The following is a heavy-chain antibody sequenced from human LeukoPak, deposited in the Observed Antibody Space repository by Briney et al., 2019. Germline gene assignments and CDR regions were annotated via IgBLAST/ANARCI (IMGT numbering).Heavy chain of an antibody. CDR3: ARAVRGVFDY. CDR2: IYSGGST. V-gene: IGHV3-53*01. CDR1: GFTFSSYS. D-gene: IGHD3-10*01. J-gene: IGHJ4*02. Sequence: GGSLRLSCAASGFTFSSYSMNWVRQAPGKGLEWVSVIYSGGSTYYADSVKGRFTISRDNSKNTLYLQMNSLRAEDTAVYYCARAVRGVFDYWGQGTLVTVSS.